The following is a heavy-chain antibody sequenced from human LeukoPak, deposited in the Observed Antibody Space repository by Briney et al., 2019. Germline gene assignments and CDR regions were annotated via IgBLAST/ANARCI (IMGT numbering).Heavy chain of an antibody. V-gene: IGHV4-61*02. CDR2: IHTSGST. D-gene: IGHD3-10*01. CDR1: GDSISSGTYY. CDR3: ARGPASTELWLDYFDY. J-gene: IGHJ4*02. Sequence: SETLSLTCAVSGDSISSGTYYWSWLRQPAGKGLEWIGRIHTSGSTNYNPSLKSRVTISLDTSKNQFSLKVTSVTAADTAVYYCARGPASTELWLDYFDYWGQGTLVTVSS.